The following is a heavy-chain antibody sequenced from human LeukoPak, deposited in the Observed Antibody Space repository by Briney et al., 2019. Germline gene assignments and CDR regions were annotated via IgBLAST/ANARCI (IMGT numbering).Heavy chain of an antibody. J-gene: IGHJ4*02. CDR2: INSDGSST. D-gene: IGHD3-16*01. V-gene: IGHV3-74*01. CDR1: GFTFSSYS. Sequence: GGSLRLSCAASGFTFSSYSMNWVRQAPGKGLEWVSRINSDGSSTSYADSVRGRFTVSRDNAKNTLYLQMNSLRAEDTAVYYCARTNLADYWGQGTLVTVSS. CDR3: ARTNLADY.